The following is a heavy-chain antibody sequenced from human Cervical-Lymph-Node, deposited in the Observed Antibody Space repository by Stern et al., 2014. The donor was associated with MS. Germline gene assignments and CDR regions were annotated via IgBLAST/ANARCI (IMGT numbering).Heavy chain of an antibody. CDR3: ARFYSSSSFADAFDI. D-gene: IGHD6-6*01. Sequence: ESGPALVKPTQTLTLTCTFSGFSLTTSGMCVSWIRQPPGKALEWLEFIDWDDDKSYNTSLKTRLTISKDTSKNQVVLTMTNMDPVDTATYYCARFYSSSSFADAFDIWGQGTMVTVSS. CDR1: GFSLTTSGMC. V-gene: IGHV2-70*01. CDR2: IDWDDDK. J-gene: IGHJ3*02.